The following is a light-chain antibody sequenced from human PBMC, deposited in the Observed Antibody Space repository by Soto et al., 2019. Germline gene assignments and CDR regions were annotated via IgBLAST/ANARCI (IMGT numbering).Light chain of an antibody. Sequence: EAVLTQSPATLSVSPGERATLSCRASQSVATNLAWYQQRPGQAPRLLIYGASKRAIGLPARFSGSGSGTEFTLTITSLQSEDFAVYYCQQYNNWPQKFGQGTKVDIK. CDR2: GAS. CDR1: QSVATN. J-gene: IGKJ1*01. V-gene: IGKV3-15*01. CDR3: QQYNNWPQK.